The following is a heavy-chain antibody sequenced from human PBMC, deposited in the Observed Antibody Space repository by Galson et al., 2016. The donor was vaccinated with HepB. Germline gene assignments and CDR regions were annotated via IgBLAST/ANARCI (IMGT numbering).Heavy chain of an antibody. D-gene: IGHD2-15*01. V-gene: IGHV3-53*01. Sequence: SLRLSCAASGFAVSRNYMSWVRQAPGKGLEWVSVLHPGGSTYYAESVKGRFTISRDNSKNTLYLQMNILRAEDTAGYYCARGRGSGNSFFGCWGQGALVTVSS. CDR2: LHPGGST. CDR1: GFAVSRNY. CDR3: ARGRGSGNSFFGC. J-gene: IGHJ4*02.